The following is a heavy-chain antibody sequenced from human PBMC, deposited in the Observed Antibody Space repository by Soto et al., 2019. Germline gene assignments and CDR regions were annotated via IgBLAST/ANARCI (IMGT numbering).Heavy chain of an antibody. CDR3: AKRVEYSSSTHYFDY. D-gene: IGHD6-6*01. V-gene: IGHV3-23*01. Sequence: EVQLLESGGGLVQPGGSLRLACAASGFTFSGYAMSWVRQAPGKGLEWVSAISDSGGDTYYADSVKCRFTISRDNSKNTLYLRMNRLRAEDTAVYYCAKRVEYSSSTHYFDYWGQGTLVTVSS. CDR1: GFTFSGYA. CDR2: ISDSGGDT. J-gene: IGHJ4*02.